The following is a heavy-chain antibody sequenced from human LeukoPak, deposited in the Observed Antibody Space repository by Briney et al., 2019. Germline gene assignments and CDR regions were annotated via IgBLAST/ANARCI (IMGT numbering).Heavy chain of an antibody. CDR3: AKGYDFLDY. V-gene: IGHV4-61*02. Sequence: SETLSLTCTVSGGSISSGSYYWSWIRQPAGKGLEWIGRIFTSGSTDYNPSLKSRVTISVDTSKNQFSLKLSSVTAADTAVYYCAKGYDFLDYWGQGTLVTVSS. D-gene: IGHD3-3*01. J-gene: IGHJ4*02. CDR2: IFTSGST. CDR1: GGSISSGSYY.